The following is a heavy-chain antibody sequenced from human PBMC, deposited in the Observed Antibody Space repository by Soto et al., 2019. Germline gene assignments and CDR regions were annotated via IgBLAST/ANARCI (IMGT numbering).Heavy chain of an antibody. Sequence: ASVKVSCKAFGYTFTTYGINWVRQAPGQRLEWMGWINAGNGNTKYSQKFQGRVTITRDTSASTAYMELSSLRSEDTAVYYCARALYSSGWYRFDIWGQGTMVTVSS. D-gene: IGHD6-19*01. CDR3: ARALYSSGWYRFDI. CDR1: GYTFTTYG. J-gene: IGHJ3*02. CDR2: INAGNGNT. V-gene: IGHV1-3*01.